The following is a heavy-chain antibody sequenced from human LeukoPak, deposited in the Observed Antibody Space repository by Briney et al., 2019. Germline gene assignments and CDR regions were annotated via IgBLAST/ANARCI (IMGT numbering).Heavy chain of an antibody. CDR1: GFTFSDYY. Sequence: GGSLRLSCAASGFTFSDYYMSWIRQAPGKGLEWVSAISGSGGSTYYADSVKGRFTISRDNSKNTLYLQMNSLRAEDTAVYYCAKVDYGDYAWFDPWGQGTLVTVSS. CDR3: AKVDYGDYAWFDP. J-gene: IGHJ5*02. D-gene: IGHD4-17*01. CDR2: ISGSGGST. V-gene: IGHV3-23*01.